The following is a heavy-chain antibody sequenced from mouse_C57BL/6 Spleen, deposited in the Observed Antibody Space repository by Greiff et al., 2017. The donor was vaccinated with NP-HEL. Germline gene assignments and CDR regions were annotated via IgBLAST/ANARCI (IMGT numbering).Heavy chain of an antibody. J-gene: IGHJ2*01. D-gene: IGHD1-1*01. CDR1: GFTFSDYG. Sequence: EVQLVESGGGLVKPGGSLKLSCAASGFTFSDYGMHWVRQAPEQGLEWVAYISSGSSTIYYADTVKGRFTISRDNAKNTLFLQLTSLRSEDTALYYCATTVAGRGLFDYWGQGTTLTVSS. CDR2: ISSGSSTI. CDR3: ATTVAGRGLFDY. V-gene: IGHV5-17*01.